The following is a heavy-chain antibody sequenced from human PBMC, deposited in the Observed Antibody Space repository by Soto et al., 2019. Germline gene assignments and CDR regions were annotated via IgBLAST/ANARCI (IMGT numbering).Heavy chain of an antibody. J-gene: IGHJ3*02. V-gene: IGHV1-24*01. CDR2: FDPEDGET. CDR3: ATDYRDYVALYALDI. CDR1: GYTLTELS. D-gene: IGHD4-17*01. Sequence: ASVKVSCKVSGYTLTELSMHWVRQAPGKGLEWMGGFDPEDGETIYAQKFQGRVTMTEGTSTDTAYMELSSLRSEDTAVYYCATDYRDYVALYALDIWGEGTMVTVSS.